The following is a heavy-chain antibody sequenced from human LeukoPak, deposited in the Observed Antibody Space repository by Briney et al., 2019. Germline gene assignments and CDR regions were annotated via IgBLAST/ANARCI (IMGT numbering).Heavy chain of an antibody. Sequence: GSLRLSCAASGFTFSSYSMNWIRQPPGKGLEWIGEINHSGSTNYNPSLKSRVTISVDTSKNQFSLKLSSVTAADTAVYYCARRRAYYYDTKWDYWGQGTLVTVSS. D-gene: IGHD3-22*01. CDR1: GFTFSSYS. V-gene: IGHV4-34*01. J-gene: IGHJ4*02. CDR3: ARRRAYYYDTKWDY. CDR2: INHSGST.